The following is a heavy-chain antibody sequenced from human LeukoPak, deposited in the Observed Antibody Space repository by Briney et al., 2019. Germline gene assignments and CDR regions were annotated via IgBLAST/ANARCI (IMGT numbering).Heavy chain of an antibody. J-gene: IGHJ4*02. CDR1: GFTFSNYN. CDR2: ISSTSGTI. V-gene: IGHV3-48*01. D-gene: IGHD3-16*01. Sequence: PGGSLRLSCAASGFTFSNYNMNWVRQAPGMGLEWISYISSTSGTIYYADSVKGRFTISRDNAKNSLYLQMNRLRAEDTAVYYCVREGGFDNWGQGTLVTVSS. CDR3: VREGGFDN.